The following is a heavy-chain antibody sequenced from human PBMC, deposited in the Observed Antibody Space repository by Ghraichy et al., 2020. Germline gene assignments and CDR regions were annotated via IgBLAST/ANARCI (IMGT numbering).Heavy chain of an antibody. D-gene: IGHD6-13*01. Sequence: GESLRLSCAASGFTFSSYSMNWVRQAPGKGLEWVSSISSSSSYIYYADSVKGRFTISRDNAKNSLYLQMNSLRAEDTAVYYCAREGLAAAVNYWGQGTLVTVSS. CDR3: AREGLAAAVNY. J-gene: IGHJ4*02. V-gene: IGHV3-21*01. CDR1: GFTFSSYS. CDR2: ISSSSSYI.